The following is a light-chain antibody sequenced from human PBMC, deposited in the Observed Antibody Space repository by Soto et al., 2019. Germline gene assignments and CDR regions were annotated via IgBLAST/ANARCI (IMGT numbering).Light chain of an antibody. J-gene: IGKJ1*01. V-gene: IGKV3-20*01. Sequence: EIVLTQSPGTRSLSPGERATLSCRASQSVSSSYLAWYQKKPGQAPRLLIYGASSRATGIPDRFSGSWSGTDFTLTISRLEPEDFAVYYCQQYGSSPPKTFGQGTKVDIK. CDR2: GAS. CDR1: QSVSSSY. CDR3: QQYGSSPPKT.